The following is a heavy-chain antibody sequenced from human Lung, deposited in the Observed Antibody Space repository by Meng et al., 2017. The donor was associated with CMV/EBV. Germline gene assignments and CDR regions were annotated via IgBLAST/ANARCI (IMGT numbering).Heavy chain of an antibody. Sequence: SGPTLVKPTQTLTLTCTLSAPSLSTDREGVGWIRQPPGTALEWLAFIYGNGDKHYSPSLRGRLTISTDTSKKQVVLIMTNMDPVDTGTYYCAHTGIVGATERDDWGPGTXVTVSS. D-gene: IGHD1-26*01. CDR1: APSLSTDREG. CDR3: AHTGIVGATERDD. CDR2: IYGNGDK. V-gene: IGHV2-5*01. J-gene: IGHJ4*02.